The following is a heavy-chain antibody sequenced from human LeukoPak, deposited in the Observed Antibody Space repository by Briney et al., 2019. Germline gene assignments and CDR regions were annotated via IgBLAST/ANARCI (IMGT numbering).Heavy chain of an antibody. CDR2: IYHSGST. CDR3: AREGIAAAGTGFDY. J-gene: IGHJ4*02. V-gene: IGHV4-30-2*01. Sequence: SETLSLTCAVSGGSISSGGYSWSWIRQPPGKGLEWIGYIYHSGSTYYNPSLKSRVTISVDRSKNQFSLKLSSVTAADTAVYYCAREGIAAAGTGFDYWGQGTLVTVSS. D-gene: IGHD6-13*01. CDR1: GGSISSGGYS.